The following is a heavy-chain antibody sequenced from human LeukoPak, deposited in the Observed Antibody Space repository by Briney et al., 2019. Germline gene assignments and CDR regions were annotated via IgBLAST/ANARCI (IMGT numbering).Heavy chain of an antibody. CDR1: GYTFTSYG. V-gene: IGHV1-18*03. CDR2: ISAYNGNT. CDR3: ARDRGYDFWSSYPYFDY. J-gene: IGHJ4*02. D-gene: IGHD3-3*01. Sequence: ASVKVSCKASGYTFTSYGISWVRQAPGQGLEWMGWISAYNGNTNYAQKLQGRVTMTTDTSTSTAYMELRSLTSDDMAVYYCARDRGYDFWSSYPYFDYWGQGNLVTVSS.